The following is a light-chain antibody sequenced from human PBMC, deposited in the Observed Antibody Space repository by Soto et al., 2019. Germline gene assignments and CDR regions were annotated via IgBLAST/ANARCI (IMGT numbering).Light chain of an antibody. CDR1: QSVAGN. V-gene: IGKV3-15*01. J-gene: IGKJ5*01. CDR2: GVS. CDR3: QQRSNWPIT. Sequence: EIVMTQSPATLSVSPGETATLSCRASQSVAGNLAWYQQKPGQPPRLLIYGVSTRATGVPARFSGSGSGTDFTLTISSLEPEDFAVYYCQQRSNWPITFGQGTRLEIK.